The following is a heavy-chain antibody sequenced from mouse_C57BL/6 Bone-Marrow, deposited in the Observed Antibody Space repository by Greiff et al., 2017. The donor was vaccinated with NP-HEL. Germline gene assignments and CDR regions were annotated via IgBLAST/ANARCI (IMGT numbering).Heavy chain of an antibody. CDR1: GYAFSSSW. J-gene: IGHJ2*01. CDR3: ARWGFYYYGSSLYYFDY. CDR2: IYPGDGDT. Sequence: QVGPELVKPGASVKISCKASGYAFSSSWMNWVKQRPGKGLEWIGRIYPGDGDTNYNGKFKGKATLTADKSSSTAYMQLSSLTSEDSAVYFCARWGFYYYGSSLYYFDYWGQGTTLTVSS. D-gene: IGHD1-1*01. V-gene: IGHV1-82*01.